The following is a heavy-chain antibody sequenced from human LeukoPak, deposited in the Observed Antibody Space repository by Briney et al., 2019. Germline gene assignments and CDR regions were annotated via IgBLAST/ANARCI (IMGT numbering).Heavy chain of an antibody. CDR3: ARGYSSYYPDAFDI. D-gene: IGHD5-12*01. CDR2: MSFSGSTI. CDR1: GFTFSSYE. J-gene: IGHJ3*02. V-gene: IGHV3-48*03. Sequence: PGGSLRLSCVASGFTFSSYEMNWVRQAPGRGLEWLSYMSFSGSTIYYADSVKGRFTISRDNAKNSLYLQMNSLRAEDTAVYYCARGYSSYYPDAFDIWGQGTMVTVSS.